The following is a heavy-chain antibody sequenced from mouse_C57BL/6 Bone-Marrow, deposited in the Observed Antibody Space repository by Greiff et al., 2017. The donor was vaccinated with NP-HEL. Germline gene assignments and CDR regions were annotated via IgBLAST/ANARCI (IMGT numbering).Heavy chain of an antibody. Sequence: VQLQQSGAELVRPGASVTLSCKASGYTFTDYEMHWVKQTPVHGLEWIGAIDPETGGTAYNQKFKGKAILTADKSSSTAYMELRSLTSEDSAVYYCTRGDYYGRGYYFDYWGQGTTLPVSS. D-gene: IGHD1-1*01. J-gene: IGHJ2*01. CDR3: TRGDYYGRGYYFDY. CDR2: IDPETGGT. V-gene: IGHV1-15*01. CDR1: GYTFTDYE.